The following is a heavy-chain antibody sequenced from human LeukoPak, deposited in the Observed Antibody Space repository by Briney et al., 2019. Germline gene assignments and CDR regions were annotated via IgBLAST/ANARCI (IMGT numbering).Heavy chain of an antibody. Sequence: GGSLRIYCTASGFTFSCSAMDRLRQASGKGLEWAGRIRSKATSYATVYAGWVKGRFAMSRDASKNTAYLKMNSLKTEDTAVYYCTSGLSVRRSNNTPVDYWGQGTLVTVSS. J-gene: IGHJ4*02. CDR3: TSGLSVRRSNNTPVDY. CDR1: GFTFSCSA. D-gene: IGHD1-1*01. CDR2: IRSKATSYAT. V-gene: IGHV3-73*01.